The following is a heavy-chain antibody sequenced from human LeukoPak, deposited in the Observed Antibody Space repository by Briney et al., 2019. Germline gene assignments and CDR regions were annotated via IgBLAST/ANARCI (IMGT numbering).Heavy chain of an antibody. Sequence: PSETLSLTCTVSGGSISSYYWSWIRQPPGKGLEWIGYIYYSGSTNYNPSLKSRVTISVDTSKNQFSLKLRYVTAADTAVYYRARVTGYMVEDFFDYWGQGTLVTVSS. CDR2: IYYSGST. J-gene: IGHJ4*02. CDR1: GGSISSYY. D-gene: IGHD3-9*01. CDR3: ARVTGYMVEDFFDY. V-gene: IGHV4-59*01.